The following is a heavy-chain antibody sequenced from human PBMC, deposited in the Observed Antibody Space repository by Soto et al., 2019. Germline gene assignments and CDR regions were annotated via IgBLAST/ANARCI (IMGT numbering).Heavy chain of an antibody. CDR3: ARVHILQWENIFDY. CDR1: GFTFTNYV. D-gene: IGHD1-26*01. J-gene: IGHJ4*02. Sequence: EVQLLESGGGLVQPGGSLTVSCAASGFTFTNYVMSWVRQAPGKGLEWVAAISVSGGSTFYADSVKGRFIISRDNSKHTPSLRMNSLRAEDTAVYFCARVHILQWENIFDYCGQGTLVTVSS. V-gene: IGHV3-23*01. CDR2: ISVSGGST.